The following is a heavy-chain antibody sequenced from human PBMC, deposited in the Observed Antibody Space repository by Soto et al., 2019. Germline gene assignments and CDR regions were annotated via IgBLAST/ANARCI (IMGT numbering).Heavy chain of an antibody. CDR2: TSAYNGNP. D-gene: IGHD3-22*01. V-gene: IGHV1-18*01. CDR3: ARGSDSSGYADY. Sequence: GASVKVPCKASGYTFTSSGLSWGRQAPGPGLEGMGWTSAYNGNPNYAQKRQGSVPMTPEPSTSTAYGERRGLRSDDTAVYYCARGSDSSGYADYWGQGTLVTVSS. CDR1: GYTFTSSG. J-gene: IGHJ4*02.